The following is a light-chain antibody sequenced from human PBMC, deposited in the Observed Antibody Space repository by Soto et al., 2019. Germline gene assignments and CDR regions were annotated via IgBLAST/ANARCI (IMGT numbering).Light chain of an antibody. CDR3: QQYGTSPLT. Sequence: EIVLTQSPGTLSLSPGDSATLSCRASQSVSRNYLAWYQQKPGQAPRLLIFDASSRATGIPDRFSGSGSETDFSLTISRLVAEDFAVYHCQQYGTSPLTFGGGTKLEIK. CDR2: DAS. V-gene: IGKV3-20*01. J-gene: IGKJ4*01. CDR1: QSVSRNY.